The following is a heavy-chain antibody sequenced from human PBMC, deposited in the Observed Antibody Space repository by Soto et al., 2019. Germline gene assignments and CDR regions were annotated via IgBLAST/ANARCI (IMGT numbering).Heavy chain of an antibody. CDR2: ISWNSGSI. J-gene: IGHJ4*02. CDR1: GFTFDDYA. CDR3: AKDLPIDY. Sequence: EVQLVESGGGLVQPGRSLRLSCAASGFTFDDYAMHWVRQAPVKGLEWVSGISWNSGSIGYADSVKGRFTISRDNAKNSLYLQMNSLRAEDTALYYCAKDLPIDYWGQGTLVTVSS. V-gene: IGHV3-9*01.